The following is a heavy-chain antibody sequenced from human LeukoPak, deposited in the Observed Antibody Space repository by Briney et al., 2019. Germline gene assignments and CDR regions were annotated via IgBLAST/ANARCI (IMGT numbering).Heavy chain of an antibody. V-gene: IGHV1-2*02. Sequence: ASVKVSCKASGYTFTGYYMHWVRQAPGQGLEWMGWINPNSGGTNYAQKFQGRVTMTRDTSISTAYMELSRLRSDDTAVYYCARPLGYSSSWPPDYWGQGTLATVSS. J-gene: IGHJ4*02. CDR3: ARPLGYSSSWPPDY. D-gene: IGHD6-13*01. CDR2: INPNSGGT. CDR1: GYTFTGYY.